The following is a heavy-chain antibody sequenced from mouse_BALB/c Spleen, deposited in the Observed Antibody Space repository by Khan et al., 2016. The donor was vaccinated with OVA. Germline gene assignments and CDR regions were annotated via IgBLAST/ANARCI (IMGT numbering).Heavy chain of an antibody. CDR3: STLYGNPFAF. V-gene: IGHV14-3*02. CDR1: GFNIKDTY. D-gene: IGHD2-1*01. J-gene: IGHJ3*01. Sequence: EVQLQQSGAELVKPGASVKLSCSASGFNIKDTYIHWMKKRPEQGLEWIGRIDPPNDDSKYGPKFQAKATLTADTSSNTAYLQLSSLTSEDTAVYYSSTLYGNPFAFWGQGTLVSVSA. CDR2: IDPPNDDS.